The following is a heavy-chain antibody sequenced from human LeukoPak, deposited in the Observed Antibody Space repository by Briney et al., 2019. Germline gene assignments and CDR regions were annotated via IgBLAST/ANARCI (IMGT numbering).Heavy chain of an antibody. J-gene: IGHJ4*02. D-gene: IGHD5-18*01. CDR1: GFTFSSYA. CDR2: ISGSGGST. CDR3: VKDARKRRQLSLFDY. V-gene: IGHV3-23*01. Sequence: GGSLRLSCAASGFTFSSYAMSWVRQAPGNGLEWVSAISGSGGSTYYADSVKGRFTISRDNSKNTLYLQMNSLRAEGTAVYYCVKDARKRRQLSLFDYWGQGTLVTVSS.